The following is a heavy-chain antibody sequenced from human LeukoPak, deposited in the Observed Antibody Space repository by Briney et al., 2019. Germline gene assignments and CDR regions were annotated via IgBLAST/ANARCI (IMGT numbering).Heavy chain of an antibody. V-gene: IGHV1-18*04. D-gene: IGHD3-22*01. CDR2: ISAYNGNT. CDR3: ARAYYYDSSGYYTPTEFDY. J-gene: IGHJ4*02. Sequence: ASVTVSCKASGYTFTSYYMHWVRQAPGQGLEWMGWISAYNGNTNYAQKFQGRVAMTTDTSTRTAYMELRSLRSDDTAVYYCARAYYYDSSGYYTPTEFDYWGQGTLVTVSS. CDR1: GYTFTSYY.